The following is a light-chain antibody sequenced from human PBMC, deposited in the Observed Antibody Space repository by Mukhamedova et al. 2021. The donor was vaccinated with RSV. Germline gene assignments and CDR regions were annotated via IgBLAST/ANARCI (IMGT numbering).Light chain of an antibody. CDR1: NLESKS. V-gene: IGLV3-21*02. CDR3: QVWDSTSAHYV. CDR2: DDS. Sequence: GDNLESKSVHWYQQTPGQAPVLVVFDDSDRPSEIPERFSGSNSGTKATLTISRVEAGDEADYYCQVWDSTSAHYVFGTGTKVTVL. J-gene: IGLJ1*01.